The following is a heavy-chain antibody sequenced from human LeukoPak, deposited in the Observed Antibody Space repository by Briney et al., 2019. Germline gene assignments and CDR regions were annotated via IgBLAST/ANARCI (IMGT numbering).Heavy chain of an antibody. Sequence: PGGSLRLSCAASEFSVGSNYMTWVRQAPGKGLEWVSLIYSGGSTYYADSVKGRFTISRDNAKNSLYLQMNSLRAEDTAVYYCARDHSSSWYLVYYMDVWGKGTTVTISS. CDR3: ARDHSSSWYLVYYMDV. J-gene: IGHJ6*03. D-gene: IGHD6-13*01. CDR2: IYSGGST. CDR1: EFSVGSNY. V-gene: IGHV3-66*01.